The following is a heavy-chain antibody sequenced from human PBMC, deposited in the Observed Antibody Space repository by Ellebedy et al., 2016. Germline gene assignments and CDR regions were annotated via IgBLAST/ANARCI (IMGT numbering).Heavy chain of an antibody. CDR3: ARVAESLPSQYYFDY. CDR1: GFTFSSYS. J-gene: IGHJ4*02. Sequence: GESLKISXAASGFTFSSYSMNWVRQAPGKGLEWVSYISSSSSTIYYADSVKGRFTISRDNAKNSLYLQMNSLRAEDTAVYYCARVAESLPSQYYFDYWGQGTLVTVSS. D-gene: IGHD5-12*01. V-gene: IGHV3-48*04. CDR2: ISSSSSTI.